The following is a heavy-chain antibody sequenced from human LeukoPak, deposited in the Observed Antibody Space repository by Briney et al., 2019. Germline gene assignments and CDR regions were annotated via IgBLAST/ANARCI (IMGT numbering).Heavy chain of an antibody. D-gene: IGHD1-1*01. CDR2: IYPGDSDT. Sequence: GESLRISCQGSGYSFSSYWIAWVRQMPGKGLEWMGIIYPGDSDTRYSPSFQGQVTISADKSISTAYLQWSSLKASDTAMYYCARLDVEYFDYWGQGTLVTVSS. V-gene: IGHV5-51*01. CDR3: ARLDVEYFDY. J-gene: IGHJ4*02. CDR1: GYSFSSYW.